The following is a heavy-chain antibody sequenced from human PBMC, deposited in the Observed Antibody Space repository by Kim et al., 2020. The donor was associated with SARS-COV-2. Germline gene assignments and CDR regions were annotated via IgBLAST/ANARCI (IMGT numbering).Heavy chain of an antibody. CDR2: IYYSGST. D-gene: IGHD3-16*01. Sequence: SETLSLTCTVSGGSISSGGYYWSWIRQHPGKGLEWIGYIYYSGSTYYNPSLKSRVTISVDTSKNQFSLKLSSVTAADTAVYYCARDEANGGGWAFDYWGQGTLVTVSS. J-gene: IGHJ4*02. V-gene: IGHV4-31*03. CDR3: ARDEANGGGWAFDY. CDR1: GGSISSGGYY.